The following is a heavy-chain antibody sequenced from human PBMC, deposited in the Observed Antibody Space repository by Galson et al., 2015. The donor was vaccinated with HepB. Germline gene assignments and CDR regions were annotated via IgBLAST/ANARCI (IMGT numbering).Heavy chain of an antibody. CDR2: IIPIFGTA. V-gene: IGHV1-69*13. CDR3: ARGGFVAGLSSTLNNWFDP. D-gene: IGHD2/OR15-2a*01. J-gene: IGHJ5*02. CDR1: GGTFSSYA. Sequence: SVKVSCKASGGTFSSYAISWVRQAPGQGLEWMGGIIPIFGTANYAQKFQGRVTITADESTSTAYMELSSLRSEDTAVYYCARGGFVAGLSSTLNNWFDPWGQGTLVIVSS.